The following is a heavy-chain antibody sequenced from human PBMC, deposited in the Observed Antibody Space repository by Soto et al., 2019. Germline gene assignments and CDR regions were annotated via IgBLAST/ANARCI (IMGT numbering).Heavy chain of an antibody. CDR3: ARHSPSRKLRFLEWLPPSYFDY. V-gene: IGHV4-59*08. D-gene: IGHD3-3*01. CDR2: IYYSGST. J-gene: IGHJ4*02. CDR1: GGSISSYY. Sequence: QVQLQESGPGLVKPSETLSLTCTVSGGSISSYYWSWIRQPPGKGLEWIGYIYYSGSTNYNPSLKSRVTISVDTSKNQFSLKLSSVTAADTAVYYCARHSPSRKLRFLEWLPPSYFDYWGQGTLVTVSS.